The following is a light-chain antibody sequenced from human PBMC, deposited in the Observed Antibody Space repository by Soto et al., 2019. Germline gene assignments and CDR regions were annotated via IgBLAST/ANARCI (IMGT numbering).Light chain of an antibody. CDR2: GAS. J-gene: IGKJ5*01. CDR3: QQYNNWPPIT. CDR1: QSVSSY. V-gene: IGKV3D-15*01. Sequence: EIVLTQSPATLSLSPLEIASRSFMASQSVSSYLAWYQQKPGQAPRLLIYGASTRATGIPARFSGSGSGTEFTLTISSLQSEDFAVYYCQQYNNWPPITFGQGTRLEIK.